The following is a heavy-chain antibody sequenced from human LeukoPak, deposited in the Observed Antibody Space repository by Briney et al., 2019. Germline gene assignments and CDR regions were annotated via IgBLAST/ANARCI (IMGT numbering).Heavy chain of an antibody. Sequence: GGSLRLSCAASGFTFSSYSMNWVRQAPGKGLEWVSYISSSSSTIYYADSVKGRFTISRDNAKNSLYLQMNSLRAEDTAVYYCARDWTPDFWSGYYDTGTDYWGQGTLVTVSS. CDR3: ARDWTPDFWSGYYDTGTDY. V-gene: IGHV3-48*01. D-gene: IGHD3-3*01. CDR2: ISSSSSTI. CDR1: GFTFSSYS. J-gene: IGHJ4*02.